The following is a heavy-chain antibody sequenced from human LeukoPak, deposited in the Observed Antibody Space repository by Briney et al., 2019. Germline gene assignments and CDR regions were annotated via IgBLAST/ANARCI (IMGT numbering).Heavy chain of an antibody. D-gene: IGHD1-26*01. CDR3: AKDYLVGATVAYYFDC. CDR1: GFTFSSYA. CDR2: ISGSGGST. V-gene: IGHV3-23*01. J-gene: IGHJ4*02. Sequence: GGSLRLSCAASGFTFSSYAMSWVRQAPGKGLEWVSAISGSGGSTYYADSVKGRFTISRDNSKNTLYLQMNSLRAEDTAVYYCAKDYLVGATVAYYFDCWGQGTLITVSS.